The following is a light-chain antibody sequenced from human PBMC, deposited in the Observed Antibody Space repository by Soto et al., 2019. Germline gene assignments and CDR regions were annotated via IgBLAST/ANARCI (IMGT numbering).Light chain of an antibody. V-gene: IGLV2-11*01. CDR3: SSYAGSQTYEV. J-gene: IGLJ3*02. CDR1: SSDVGAYDF. Sequence: QSALTQPRSVSGSLGQSVTISCTGTSSDVGAYDFVSWYQQNPGKAPRLIIFDVIKRPSGVPDRFSGSKSGNTASLNISGLQSADEADYPCSSYAGSQTYEVFGGGTKVTV. CDR2: DVI.